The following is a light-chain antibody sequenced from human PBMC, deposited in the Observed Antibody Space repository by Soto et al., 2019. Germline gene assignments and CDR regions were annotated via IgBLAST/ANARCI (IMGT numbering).Light chain of an antibody. CDR3: QHYNSYSEA. J-gene: IGKJ1*01. CDR1: QTISSW. V-gene: IGKV1-5*03. CDR2: KAS. Sequence: IQMTHSPSTLSGSVGDRVTITFRASQTISSWLAWYQQKPGKAPKLLIYKASTLKSGVPSRFSGSGSGTEFTLTISSLQPDDFATYYCQHYNSYSEAFGQGTKVDIK.